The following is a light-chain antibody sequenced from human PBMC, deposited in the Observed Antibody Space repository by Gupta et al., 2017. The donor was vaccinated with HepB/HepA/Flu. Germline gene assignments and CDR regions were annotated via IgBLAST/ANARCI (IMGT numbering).Light chain of an antibody. CDR1: ESVSSF. J-gene: IGKJ1*01. Sequence: EIVLTQSPGTLSLSPGERATLSCRASESVSSFLAWYQQKPGQAPRLLIYDASNRATGAPARFSGSGSGTDFTPTISSLEPEDFALYYCQQRSDWPRTFGQGTKVEMK. CDR2: DAS. CDR3: QQRSDWPRT. V-gene: IGKV3-11*01.